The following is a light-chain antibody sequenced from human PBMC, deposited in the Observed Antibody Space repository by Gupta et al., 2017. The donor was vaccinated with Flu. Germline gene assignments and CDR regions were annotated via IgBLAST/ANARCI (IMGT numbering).Light chain of an antibody. CDR2: SNN. Sequence: SMLTPPPSASGTPGQTVAPSCSGRSSNIGSNTVKWHQQVPVTAPKLLIYSNNRRVSGVPDRFSGSKSGTSASLTNSGRHAEDEADYYSAGGYDGGNGQVFGGGTKLTVL. CDR3: AGGYDGGNGQV. V-gene: IGLV1-44*01. J-gene: IGLJ3*02. CDR1: SSNIGSNT.